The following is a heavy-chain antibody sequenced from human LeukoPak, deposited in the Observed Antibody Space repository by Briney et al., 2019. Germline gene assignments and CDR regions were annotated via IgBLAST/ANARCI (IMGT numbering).Heavy chain of an antibody. CDR3: VFHHFDFWLS. CDR2: LMPTFSTA. CDR1: RGDLMNKA. D-gene: IGHD3-3*01. Sequence: SVKVSCEASRGDLMNKAINWVRQAPGQGLEWMGELMPTFSTAEYAQNFQGRLTIATDIPTSTAYMELCSLRSEDTAVYYCVFHHFDFWLSWGQGTLVSVSS. V-gene: IGHV1-69*05. J-gene: IGHJ5*02.